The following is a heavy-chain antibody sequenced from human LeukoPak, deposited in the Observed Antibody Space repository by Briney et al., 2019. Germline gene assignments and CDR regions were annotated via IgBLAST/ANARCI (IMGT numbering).Heavy chain of an antibody. Sequence: GGSLRLSCAASGFTFANYAMSWVRQGPGKGLEWVSTISGSGGSTYYADSVKGRFTISRDNSKNTLFLQMNSLRADDAAVYFCAKDQKSIAATGYDYWGQGTLVTVSS. CDR1: GFTFANYA. D-gene: IGHD6-6*01. V-gene: IGHV3-23*01. CDR2: ISGSGGST. CDR3: AKDQKSIAATGYDY. J-gene: IGHJ4*02.